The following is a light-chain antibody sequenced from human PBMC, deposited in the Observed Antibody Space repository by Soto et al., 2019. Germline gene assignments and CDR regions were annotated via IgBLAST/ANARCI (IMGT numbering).Light chain of an antibody. Sequence: DIQMTQSPSTLSASVGDRVTITCRANQSISTWLAWYQQKPGKAPNLLIYKASRLETGXTSXLSGSGYAQELNITISFPQPDDFATYYFQQYHSYSPRTIGGGTKVAIK. CDR3: QQYHSYSPRT. V-gene: IGKV1-5*03. CDR2: KAS. J-gene: IGKJ4*01. CDR1: QSISTW.